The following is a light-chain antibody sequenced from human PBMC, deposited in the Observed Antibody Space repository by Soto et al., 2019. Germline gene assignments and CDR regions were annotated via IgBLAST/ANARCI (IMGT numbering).Light chain of an antibody. V-gene: IGLV2-8*01. J-gene: IGLJ1*01. CDR1: SSDVGGYNY. CDR2: EVS. CDR3: SSYAGTNTYV. Sequence: QSVLTQPPSASGSPGQSVTISCTGTSSDVGGYNYVSWYQLHPGKAPKLMIFEVSRRPSGVPDRFSGSKSGNTASLTVSGLQAEDDADYYSSSYAGTNTYVFGTGTKLTVL.